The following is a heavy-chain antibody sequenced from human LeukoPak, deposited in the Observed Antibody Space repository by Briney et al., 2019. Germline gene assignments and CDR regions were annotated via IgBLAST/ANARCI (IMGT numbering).Heavy chain of an antibody. D-gene: IGHD6-13*01. J-gene: IGHJ4*02. CDR2: INHSGST. CDR1: GGSFSGYY. Sequence: SETLSLTCAVYGGSFSGYYWSWIRQPPGKGLEWIGEINHSGSTNYNPSLKSRVTISVDTSKNQFSLKLSSVTAADTAVYYCARGLTFSWYQDNYYFDYWGQGTLVTVSS. CDR3: ARGLTFSWYQDNYYFDY. V-gene: IGHV4-34*01.